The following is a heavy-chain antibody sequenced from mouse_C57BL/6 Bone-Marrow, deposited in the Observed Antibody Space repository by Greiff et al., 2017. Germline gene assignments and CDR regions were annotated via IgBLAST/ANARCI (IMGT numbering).Heavy chain of an antibody. Sequence: QVQLQQSGPGLVQPSQSLSITCTVSGFSLTSYGVHWVRQSPGKGLEWLGVIWRGGSTDYNAAFMSRLSITKDNSKSQVFFKMNSLQADDTAIYYCAKGRIYYYGSRDYFDVWGTGTTVTVSS. D-gene: IGHD1-1*01. CDR3: AKGRIYYYGSRDYFDV. CDR2: IWRGGST. CDR1: GFSLTSYG. J-gene: IGHJ1*03. V-gene: IGHV2-5*01.